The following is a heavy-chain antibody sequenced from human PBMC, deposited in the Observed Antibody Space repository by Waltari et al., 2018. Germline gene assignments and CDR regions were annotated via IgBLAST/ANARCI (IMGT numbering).Heavy chain of an antibody. CDR2: IYYSGST. CDR3: AATAAGAAGMGYYYGMDV. V-gene: IGHV4-30-4*08. D-gene: IGHD6-13*01. Sequence: QVQLQESGPGLVKPSQTLSLTCTVSGCSISSGDYSWSWLRQPPGKGLEWIGYIYYSGSTYYNPSLKSRVTISVDTSKNQFSLKLSSVTAADTAVYYCAATAAGAAGMGYYYGMDVWGQGTTVTVSS. J-gene: IGHJ6*02. CDR1: GCSISSGDYS.